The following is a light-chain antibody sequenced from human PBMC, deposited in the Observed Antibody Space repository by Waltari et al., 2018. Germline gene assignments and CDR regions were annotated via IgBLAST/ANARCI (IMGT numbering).Light chain of an antibody. J-gene: IGKJ1*01. CDR3: QHYVRLPVT. V-gene: IGKV3-20*01. CDR1: QSVGRS. Sequence: EIVLTQSPGTLSLSPGERATLSCWASQSVGRSLAWYQHKRGQPPRLLIYGASTRATGVPDRFSGSGSGTDFSLTISRLETEDFAVYYCQHYVRLPVTFGQGTKVEI. CDR2: GAS.